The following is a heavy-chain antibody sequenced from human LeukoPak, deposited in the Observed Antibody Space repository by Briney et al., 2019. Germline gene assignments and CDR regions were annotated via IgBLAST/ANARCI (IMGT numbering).Heavy chain of an antibody. Sequence: PSETLSLTCTVSGGSISSYYWSWIRQPPGKGLEWIGYIYTSGSTNYNPSLKSRVTISVDTSKNQFSLKLSSVTAADTAVYYCARKVRDYGGKPTWFDPWGQGTLVTVSS. CDR1: GGSISSYY. CDR2: IYTSGST. CDR3: ARKVRDYGGKPTWFDP. V-gene: IGHV4-4*09. D-gene: IGHD4-23*01. J-gene: IGHJ5*02.